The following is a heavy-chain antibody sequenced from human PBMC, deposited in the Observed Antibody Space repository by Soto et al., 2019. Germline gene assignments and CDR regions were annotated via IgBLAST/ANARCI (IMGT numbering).Heavy chain of an antibody. V-gene: IGHV3-23*01. CDR1: GFTFSSYA. D-gene: IGHD2-2*01. CDR2: ISGSGGST. CDR3: AKDPTSSPYCSSCY. J-gene: IGHJ4*02. Sequence: PGGSLRLSCAASGFTFSSYAMSWVRQAPGKGLEWVSAISGSGGSTYYADSVKGRFTISRDNSKNTLYLQMNSLRAEDTAVYYCAKDPTSSPYCSSCYWGQGTLVTVSS.